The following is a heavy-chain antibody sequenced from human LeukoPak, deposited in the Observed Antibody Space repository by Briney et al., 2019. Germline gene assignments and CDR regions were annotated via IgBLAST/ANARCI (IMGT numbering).Heavy chain of an antibody. J-gene: IGHJ4*02. CDR2: IHCSGDI. CDR1: GASISTSY. D-gene: IGHD2-15*01. Sequence: PSETLSLTCTVSGASISTSYWYWIRQPPGKGLEWIGYIHCSGDINYNPSLKSRVTISAYTSKNQLSLKLSSVTAADTAVYYCARVGCSGGSCYPDYWGQGTLVTVSS. V-gene: IGHV4-59*01. CDR3: ARVGCSGGSCYPDY.